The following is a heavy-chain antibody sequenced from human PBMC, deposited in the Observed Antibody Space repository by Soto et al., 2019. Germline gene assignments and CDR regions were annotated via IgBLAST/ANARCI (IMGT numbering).Heavy chain of an antibody. CDR2: IWYDGSNK. CDR1: GFTFSSYG. D-gene: IGHD3-9*01. Sequence: QVQLVESGGGVVQPGRSLRLSCAASGFTFSSYGMHWVRQAPGKGLEWVAVIWYDGSNKYYADSVKGRFTISRDNSKNTLYLQMNSLRAEDTAVYYCARGWLRYFDWLQPGPTYGMDVWGQGTTVTVSS. CDR3: ARGWLRYFDWLQPGPTYGMDV. V-gene: IGHV3-33*01. J-gene: IGHJ6*02.